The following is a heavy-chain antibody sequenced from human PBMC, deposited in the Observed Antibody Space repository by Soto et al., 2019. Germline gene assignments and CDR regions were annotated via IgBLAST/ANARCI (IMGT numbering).Heavy chain of an antibody. CDR1: GTTFIYAW. Sequence: GGSLRLSCAASGTTFIYAWMDWVRQAPGKRLEWVGRIKSQASGGTIDYAAPVKGRFTISRDDSKNTVYLQMDSLKTEDTAVYYCTTSPPGPAPVDYWGQGTLVTVSS. CDR3: TTSPPGPAPVDY. J-gene: IGHJ4*02. CDR2: IKSQASGGTI. V-gene: IGHV3-15*07.